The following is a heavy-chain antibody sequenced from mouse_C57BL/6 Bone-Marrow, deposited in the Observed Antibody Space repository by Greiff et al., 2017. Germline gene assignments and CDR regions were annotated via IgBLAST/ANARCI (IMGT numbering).Heavy chain of an antibody. V-gene: IGHV1-82*01. CDR2: IYPGDGDT. Sequence: VQLQESGPELVKPGASVKISCKASGYAFSSSWMNWVKQRPGKGLEWIGRIYPGDGDTNYNGEFKGKATLTADKSSSTAYMQLSSLTSEDSALYCWARYYYDYDGWYVDVWGTGTTVTV. CDR3: ARYYYDYDGWYVDV. D-gene: IGHD2-4*01. J-gene: IGHJ1*03. CDR1: GYAFSSSW.